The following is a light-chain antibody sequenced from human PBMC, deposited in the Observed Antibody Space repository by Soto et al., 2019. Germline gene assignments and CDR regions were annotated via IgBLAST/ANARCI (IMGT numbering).Light chain of an antibody. Sequence: EIVLTQSPGTLSLSPGERARLSCSASQSVSSSYLAWYQQKPGQAPRLLIYGASSRATGIPDRFSGSGSGTDFTLTISRLEPEDFAVYYCQQYGSSPTWTFGQGTKVDIK. V-gene: IGKV3-20*01. CDR1: QSVSSSY. J-gene: IGKJ1*01. CDR3: QQYGSSPTWT. CDR2: GAS.